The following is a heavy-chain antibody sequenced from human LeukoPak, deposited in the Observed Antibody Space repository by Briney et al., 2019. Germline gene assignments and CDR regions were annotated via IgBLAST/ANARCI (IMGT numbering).Heavy chain of an antibody. V-gene: IGHV3-48*03. J-gene: IGHJ6*03. D-gene: IGHD3-10*01. CDR1: GFTFSSYE. Sequence: GGSLRLSCAASGFTFSSYEMNWVRQAPGKGLEWVSYISSSGSTIYYADSVKGRFTISRDNAKNSLYLQMNSLRAEDTAVYYCARGSGSYSYYYYYMDVWGKGTTVTVSS. CDR2: ISSSGSTI. CDR3: ARGSGSYSYYYYYMDV.